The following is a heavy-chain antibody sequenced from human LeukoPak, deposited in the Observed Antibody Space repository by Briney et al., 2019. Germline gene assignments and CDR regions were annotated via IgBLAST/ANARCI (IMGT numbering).Heavy chain of an antibody. D-gene: IGHD6-19*01. Sequence: GGSLRLSCAASGFTFSSYAMSWVRQAPGKGLEWVSAISGSGGSTYYADSVKGRFTISRDDSKNTLYLQMNSLRAEDTAVYYCATMGIAVVNSFDYWGQGTLVTVSS. CDR1: GFTFSSYA. CDR2: ISGSGGST. V-gene: IGHV3-23*01. CDR3: ATMGIAVVNSFDY. J-gene: IGHJ4*02.